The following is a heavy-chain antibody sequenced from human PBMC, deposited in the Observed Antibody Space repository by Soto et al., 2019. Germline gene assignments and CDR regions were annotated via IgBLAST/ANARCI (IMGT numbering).Heavy chain of an antibody. Sequence: GSLRLSCAVSGFTFGNFAMTWVRQAPGKGLEWVSGISGSGGDTYYADSVKGRFTISRDNSKNTLYLQMSSLRADDTATFYCARTESSGWSTRYGMDVWGQGITVTVSS. V-gene: IGHV3-23*01. J-gene: IGHJ6*02. D-gene: IGHD6-19*01. CDR1: GFTFGNFA. CDR3: ARTESSGWSTRYGMDV. CDR2: ISGSGGDT.